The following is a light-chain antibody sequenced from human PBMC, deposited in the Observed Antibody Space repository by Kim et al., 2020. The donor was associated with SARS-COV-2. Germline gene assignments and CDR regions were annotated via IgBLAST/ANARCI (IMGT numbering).Light chain of an antibody. CDR1: RLGDKN. CDR3: QAWDTSTLVV. J-gene: IGLJ2*01. CDR2: QDN. Sequence: VSPGQTASITCSGDRLGDKNACWNQQEPGQSPVVVIYQDNKRPSGIPERFSGSNSGDTATLTISGTQAMDEADYYCQAWDTSTLVVFGGGTQLTVL. V-gene: IGLV3-1*01.